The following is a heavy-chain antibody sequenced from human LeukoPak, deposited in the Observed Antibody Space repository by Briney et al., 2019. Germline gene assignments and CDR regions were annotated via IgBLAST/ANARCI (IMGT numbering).Heavy chain of an antibody. CDR1: GFTFSSYG. CDR3: AKEWLTGFVVGPAAIHY. V-gene: IGHV3-30*18. CDR2: ASYDGGNK. Sequence: HPGGSLRLSCAASGFTFSSYGMHWVRQAPGKGLEWVAVASYDGGNKYYADSVKGRFTISRDNSKNTLFLQMNSLRAEDTAVYYCAKEWLTGFVVGPAAIHYWGQGTLVTVSS. D-gene: IGHD2-2*01. J-gene: IGHJ4*02.